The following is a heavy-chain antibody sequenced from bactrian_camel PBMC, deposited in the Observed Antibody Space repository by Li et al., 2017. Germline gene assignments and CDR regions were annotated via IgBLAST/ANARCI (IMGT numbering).Heavy chain of an antibody. CDR2: INSGGDGT. Sequence: QLVESGGGLVQTAGSLRLSCAASGFAFGSYWMYWVRQAPGKGLEWVSTINSGGDGTYYADSVKGRFTISQNNAKNTVYLQMNSLKPEDTAVYYCAEGVFLPSILSTCPQFDGYEFHYWGQGTQVTVS. V-gene: IGHV3S25*01. CDR1: GFAFGSYW. CDR3: AEGVFLPSILSTCPQFDGYEFHY. J-gene: IGHJ4*01. D-gene: IGHD5*01.